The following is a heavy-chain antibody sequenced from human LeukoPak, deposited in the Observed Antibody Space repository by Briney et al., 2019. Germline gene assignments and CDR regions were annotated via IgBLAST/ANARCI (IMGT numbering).Heavy chain of an antibody. CDR2: CDPEEGET. D-gene: IGHD6-13*01. CDR3: TTDLAIAAAGTYTSIDY. CDR1: GDTLTGFS. J-gene: IGHJ4*02. Sequence: ASLNVSCKVSGDTLTGFSMRWVRQAPGKGLEWMGGCDPEEGETTYAQKFQGRVTMTADTSTDTAYMDLSSLRSEDTAVYYCTTDLAIAAAGTYTSIDYWGQGTQVTVSS. V-gene: IGHV1-24*01.